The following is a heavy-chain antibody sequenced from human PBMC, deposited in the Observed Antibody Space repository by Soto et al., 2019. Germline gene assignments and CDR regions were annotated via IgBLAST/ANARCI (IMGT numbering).Heavy chain of an antibody. Sequence: SVKVSCKASGGTFSSYAISWVRQAPGQGLEWMGGIIPIFGTANYAQKFQGRVTITADESTSTAYMELSSLRSEDTAVYYCARVWVIAAATNYYYYGMDVWGQGTTVTVSS. CDR1: GGTFSSYA. V-gene: IGHV1-69*13. D-gene: IGHD6-13*01. CDR3: ARVWVIAAATNYYYYGMDV. CDR2: IIPIFGTA. J-gene: IGHJ6*02.